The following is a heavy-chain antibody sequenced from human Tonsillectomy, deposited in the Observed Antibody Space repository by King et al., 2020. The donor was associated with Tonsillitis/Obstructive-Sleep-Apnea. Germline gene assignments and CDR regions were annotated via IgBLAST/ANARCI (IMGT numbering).Heavy chain of an antibody. CDR2: ISGSGGST. V-gene: IGHV3-23*01. J-gene: IGHJ6*03. CDR3: AKDSSDSGPYLSALLYMDV. Sequence: VQLLESGGGLVKPGGSLRLSCSASGFTFSSDAMIWVRQAPGKGLEWVSVISGSGGSTYYADSVKGRFTISRDNSKSTLYLQMNSLRAEDTAIYYCAKDSSDSGPYLSALLYMDVWGKGTTVTVSS. CDR1: GFTFSSDA. D-gene: IGHD2-21*01.